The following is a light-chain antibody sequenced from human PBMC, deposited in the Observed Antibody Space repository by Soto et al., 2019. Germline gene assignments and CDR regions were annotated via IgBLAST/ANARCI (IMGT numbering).Light chain of an antibody. CDR3: CSYTTSSTNYV. Sequence: QSALTQPASVSGSPGQSITISCTGTSSDVGGYNYVSWYQQYPGKAPKLMIFDVTNRPSGVSNRFSGSKSGNTASLTISGLQAEDEADYYCCSYTTSSTNYVFGTGTKVTVL. CDR2: DVT. CDR1: SSDVGGYNY. J-gene: IGLJ1*01. V-gene: IGLV2-14*01.